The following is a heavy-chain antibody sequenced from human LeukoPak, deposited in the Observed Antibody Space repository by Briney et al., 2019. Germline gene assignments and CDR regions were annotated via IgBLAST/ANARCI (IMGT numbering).Heavy chain of an antibody. CDR3: AAGYCSSTSCSEFDY. D-gene: IGHD2-2*03. Sequence: ASVTVSFTASVYTFTSYGISWVRQAPGQGLEWMGWISTYNGNTNYAQKLQGRVTMTTDTSTSTAYMELRSLRSDDTAVYYCAAGYCSSTSCSEFDYWGQGTLVTVSS. J-gene: IGHJ4*02. CDR2: ISTYNGNT. CDR1: VYTFTSYG. V-gene: IGHV1-18*01.